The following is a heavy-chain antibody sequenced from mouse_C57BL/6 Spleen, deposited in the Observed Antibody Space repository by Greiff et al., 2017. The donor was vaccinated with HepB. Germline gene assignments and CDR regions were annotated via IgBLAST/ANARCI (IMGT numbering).Heavy chain of an antibody. CDR1: GYAFSSSW. J-gene: IGHJ1*03. V-gene: IGHV1-82*01. CDR3: ARKKVTVVANWYFDV. CDR2: IYPGDGDT. D-gene: IGHD1-1*01. Sequence: QVQLQQSGPELVKPGASVKISCKASGYAFSSSWMNWVKQRPGKGLEWIGRIYPGDGDTNYNGKFKGKATLTADKSSSTAYIQLSSLTSEDSAVYYCARKKVTVVANWYFDVWGTGTTVTVSS.